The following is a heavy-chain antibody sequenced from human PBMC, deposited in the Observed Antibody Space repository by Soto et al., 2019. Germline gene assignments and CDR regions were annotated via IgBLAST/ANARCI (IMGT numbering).Heavy chain of an antibody. CDR3: AKHGYGRYNWFDP. CDR2: ISYDGSNK. CDR1: GFTFSSYG. V-gene: IGHV3-30*18. Sequence: GGSLRLSCAASGFTFSSYGMHWVRQAPGKGLEWVAVISYDGSNKYYADSVKGRFTISRDNSKNTLYLQMNSLRAEDTAVYYCAKHGYGRYNWFDPWGQGTLVTVSS. D-gene: IGHD5-18*01. J-gene: IGHJ5*02.